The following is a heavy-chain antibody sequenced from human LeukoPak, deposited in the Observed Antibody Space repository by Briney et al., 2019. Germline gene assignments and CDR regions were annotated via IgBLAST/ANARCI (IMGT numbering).Heavy chain of an antibody. D-gene: IGHD2-15*01. CDR2: IYYSGST. J-gene: IGHJ6*03. CDR3: ARSAEGYCSGGSCYSYYYYMDV. V-gene: IGHV4-59*01. Sequence: PSGTLSPTCTVSGGSISSYYWSWIRQPPGKGLEWIGYIYYSGSTNYNPSLKSRVTISVDTSKNQFSLKLSSVTAADTAVYYCARSAEGYCSGGSCYSYYYYMDVWGKGTTVTVSS. CDR1: GGSISSYY.